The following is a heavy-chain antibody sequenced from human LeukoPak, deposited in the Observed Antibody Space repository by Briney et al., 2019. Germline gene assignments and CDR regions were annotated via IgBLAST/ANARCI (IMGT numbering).Heavy chain of an antibody. Sequence: PGGSLRLSCAASGFTFSSYAMSWVRQAPGKGLEWASASSGSGGSTYYADSVKGRFTISRDNSKNTLYLQMNSLRAEDTAVYYCARLRGYSYGYADYWGQGTLVTVSS. D-gene: IGHD5-18*01. CDR1: GFTFSSYA. J-gene: IGHJ4*02. CDR2: SSGSGGST. CDR3: ARLRGYSYGYADY. V-gene: IGHV3-23*01.